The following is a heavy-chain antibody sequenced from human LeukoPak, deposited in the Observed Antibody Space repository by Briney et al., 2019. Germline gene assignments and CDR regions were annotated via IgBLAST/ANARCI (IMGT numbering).Heavy chain of an antibody. Sequence: ASVKVSCKASGGTFSSYAISWVRQAPGQGLEWMGGIIPIFGTANYAQKFQGRVTITTDESTSTAYMELNSLRAEDTAVYYCARDIPAPGDAKFDCWGQGALVTVSS. D-gene: IGHD2-21*01. CDR3: ARDIPAPGDAKFDC. V-gene: IGHV1-69*05. CDR1: GGTFSSYA. CDR2: IIPIFGTA. J-gene: IGHJ4*02.